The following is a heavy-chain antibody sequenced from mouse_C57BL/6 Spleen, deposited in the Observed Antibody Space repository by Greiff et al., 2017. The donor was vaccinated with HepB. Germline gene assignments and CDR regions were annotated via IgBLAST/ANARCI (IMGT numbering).Heavy chain of an antibody. CDR2: IYPGDGDT. D-gene: IGHD2-2*01. CDR1: GYAFSSYW. Sequence: VQLQQSGAELVKPGASVKISCKASGYAFSSYWMNWVKQRPGKGLEWIGQIYPGDGDTNYNGKFKGKATLTADKSSSTASMQLSSLTSAYSAVYFCARGGLWLRYFDVWGTGPTVTVSS. V-gene: IGHV1-80*01. CDR3: ARGGLWLRYFDV. J-gene: IGHJ1*03.